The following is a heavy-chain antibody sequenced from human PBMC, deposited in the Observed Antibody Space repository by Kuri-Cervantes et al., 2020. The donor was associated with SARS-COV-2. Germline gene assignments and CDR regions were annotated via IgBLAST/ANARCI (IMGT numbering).Heavy chain of an antibody. D-gene: IGHD2-2*02. CDR2: IFHDGST. CDR3: ARESTYTFDI. V-gene: IGHV4-4*02. J-gene: IGHJ3*02. CDR1: GGALSTYNW. Sequence: GSLRLSCVVSGGALSTYNWWTWVRQPPGKGLQWIGEIFHDGSTNFNPSLSLRGRVTMSLDKSKNQLSLNLTSVTAADTAVYYCARESTYTFDIWGQGTLVTVSS.